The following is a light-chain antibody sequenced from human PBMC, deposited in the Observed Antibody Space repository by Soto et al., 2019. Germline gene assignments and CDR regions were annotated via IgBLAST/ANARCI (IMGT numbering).Light chain of an antibody. V-gene: IGKV3-20*01. J-gene: IGKJ4*01. Sequence: EIWLTQYPGTLSLSPGERATLSCGASQSVSSRYLDWYQQKPGQAPRLLIYGASSRATGIPDRLSGSGYGTDLTLTISRMETEDFEVYYCQQYHTWPVTFGGGTKVDIK. CDR1: QSVSSRY. CDR2: GAS. CDR3: QQYHTWPVT.